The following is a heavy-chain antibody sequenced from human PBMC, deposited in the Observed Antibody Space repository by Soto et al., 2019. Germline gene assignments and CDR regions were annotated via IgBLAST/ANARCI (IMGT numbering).Heavy chain of an antibody. CDR2: IYYSGST. CDR3: ARHVIATTMHLGFDY. V-gene: IGHV4-59*08. D-gene: IGHD2-21*01. Sequence: SETLSLTCTVSGGSISSYYWSWIRQPPGKGLEWIGYIYYSGSTNYNPSLKSRVTISVDTSKNQFSLKLSSVTAADTAVYYCARHVIATTMHLGFDYWGQGTLVTVSS. J-gene: IGHJ4*02. CDR1: GGSISSYY.